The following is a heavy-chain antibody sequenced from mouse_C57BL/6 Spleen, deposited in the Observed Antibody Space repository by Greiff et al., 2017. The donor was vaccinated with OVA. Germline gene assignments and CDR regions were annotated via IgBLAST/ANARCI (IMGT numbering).Heavy chain of an antibody. Sequence: EVHLVESGGGLVKPGGSLKLSCAASGFTFSDYGMHWVRQAPEKGLEWVAYISSGSSTIYYADTVKGRFTISRDNAKNTLFLQMTSLRSEDTAMYYCARGTGTGHYAMDYWGQGTSVTVSS. J-gene: IGHJ4*01. D-gene: IGHD4-1*01. CDR1: GFTFSDYG. CDR2: ISSGSSTI. CDR3: ARGTGTGHYAMDY. V-gene: IGHV5-17*01.